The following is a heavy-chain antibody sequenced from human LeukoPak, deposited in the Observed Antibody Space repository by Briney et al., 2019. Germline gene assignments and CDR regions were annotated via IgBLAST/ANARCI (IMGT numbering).Heavy chain of an antibody. CDR2: ISSSGSTI. J-gene: IGHJ4*02. CDR3: ARHLKYSSSDY. Sequence: PGGSLRLFCAASGFTFSSYEMNWVRQAPGKGLEWVSYISSSGSTIYYADSAKGRFTISRDNAKNSLYLQMNSLRAEDTAVYYCARHLKYSSSDYWGQGTLVTVSS. D-gene: IGHD6-6*01. V-gene: IGHV3-48*03. CDR1: GFTFSSYE.